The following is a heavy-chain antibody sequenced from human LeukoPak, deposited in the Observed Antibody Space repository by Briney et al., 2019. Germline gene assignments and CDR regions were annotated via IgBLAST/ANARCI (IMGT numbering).Heavy chain of an antibody. CDR3: ASIAAAGTDYGMDV. CDR1: GFSVSSNY. CDR2: ISSSSSYI. D-gene: IGHD6-13*01. J-gene: IGHJ6*02. V-gene: IGHV3-21*01. Sequence: GGSLRLSCAASGFSVSSNYMSWVRQAPGKGLEWVSSISSSSSYIYYADSVKGRFTISRDNAKNSLYLQMNSLRAEDTAVYYCASIAAAGTDYGMDVWGQGTTVTVSS.